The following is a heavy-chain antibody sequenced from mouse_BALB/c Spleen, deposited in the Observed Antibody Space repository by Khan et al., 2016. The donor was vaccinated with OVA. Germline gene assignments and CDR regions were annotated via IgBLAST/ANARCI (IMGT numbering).Heavy chain of an antibody. V-gene: IGHV1-26*01. Sequence: EVQLQQSGPDLVKPGASVQMSCKASGYSFTGYYMNWVKQSHGKSLECIGRVNPNTGTTNYNQKFRGKAILIVDTSSSTAYMELRSLPSEDFAVYYGARGYDCCAYWGQGTLVTVSA. CDR2: VNPNTGTT. J-gene: IGHJ3*01. CDR1: GYSFTGYY. CDR3: ARGYDCCAY. D-gene: IGHD2-14*01.